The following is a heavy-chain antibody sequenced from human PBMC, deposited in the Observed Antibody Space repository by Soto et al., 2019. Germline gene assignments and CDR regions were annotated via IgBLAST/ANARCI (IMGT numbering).Heavy chain of an antibody. D-gene: IGHD3-22*01. CDR2: ISGSGGST. V-gene: IGHV3-23*01. Sequence: EVQLLESGGGLVQPGGSLRLSCAASGFTFSSYAMSWVRQAPGKGLEWLSAISGSGGSTYYADSVKGRFTISRDNSKNTLYLQMNSLRAEDTAVYYCAKGLHDSSGYYSREVYYFDYWGQGTLVTVSS. CDR1: GFTFSSYA. CDR3: AKGLHDSSGYYSREVYYFDY. J-gene: IGHJ4*02.